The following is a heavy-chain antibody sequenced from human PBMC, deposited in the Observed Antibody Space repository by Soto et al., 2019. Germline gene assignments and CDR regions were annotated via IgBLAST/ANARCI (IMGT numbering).Heavy chain of an antibody. V-gene: IGHV3-23*01. J-gene: IGHJ4*02. CDR2: ISGSGGST. CDR1: GFTFSSYA. D-gene: IGHD3-10*01. CDR3: AKSRNYGSGSYYNVNLYYFDY. Sequence: EVQLLESGGGLVQPGGSLRLSCAASGFTFSSYAMSWVRQAPGKGLEWVSAISGSGGSTYYADSVKGRFTISRDNSKNTLYLQMNSLRAEDTAVYYCAKSRNYGSGSYYNVNLYYFDYWGQGTLVTVSS.